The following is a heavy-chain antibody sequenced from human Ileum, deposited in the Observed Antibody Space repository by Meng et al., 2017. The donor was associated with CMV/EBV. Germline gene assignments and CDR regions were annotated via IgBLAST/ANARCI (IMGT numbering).Heavy chain of an antibody. CDR1: GDSISSGHYY. Sequence: QVQLHEVARVLVTPSQHLSLTCTVFGDSISSGHYYWSWIRETPGKGLEWIGHIHDSGSTYYNPSLQSRVTISVDTFKNQFSLKLSSVTAADTAVYYCARVWGIAVRPLDYWGQGTLVTVSS. CDR3: ARVWGIAVRPLDY. D-gene: IGHD6-6*01. J-gene: IGHJ4*02. V-gene: IGHV4-30-4*01. CDR2: IHDSGST.